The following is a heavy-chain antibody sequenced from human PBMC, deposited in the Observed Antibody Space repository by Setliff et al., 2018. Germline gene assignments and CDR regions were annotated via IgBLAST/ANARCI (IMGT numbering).Heavy chain of an antibody. V-gene: IGHV1-18*01. Sequence: GASVKVSCNASGYTFTSYGISWVRQAPGQGLEWMGWISAYNGNTNYAQKLQGRVTMTTDTSTSTAYMELRSLRSDDTAVYYCARRAPAAMADAFDIWGQGTMVTVSS. CDR3: ARRAPAAMADAFDI. D-gene: IGHD2-2*01. CDR1: GYTFTSYG. J-gene: IGHJ3*02. CDR2: ISAYNGNT.